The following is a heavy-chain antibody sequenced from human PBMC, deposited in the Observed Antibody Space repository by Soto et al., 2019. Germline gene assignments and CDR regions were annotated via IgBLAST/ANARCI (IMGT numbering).Heavy chain of an antibody. Sequence: SETLSLTCAVSGGSISSSNWWSWVRQPPGKGLEWIGEIYHSGSTDYNPSLKSRVTISVDKSKNQFSLKLSSATAADTAVYYCAFDSSSSGMDYWGQGTLVTVSS. D-gene: IGHD6-6*01. J-gene: IGHJ4*02. CDR2: IYHSGST. CDR3: AFDSSSSGMDY. V-gene: IGHV4-4*02. CDR1: GGSISSSNW.